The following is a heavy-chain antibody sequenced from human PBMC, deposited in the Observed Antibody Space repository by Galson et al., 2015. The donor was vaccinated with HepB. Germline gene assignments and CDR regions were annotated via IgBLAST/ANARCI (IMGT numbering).Heavy chain of an antibody. CDR2: ISSSGSTI. D-gene: IGHD2-15*01. J-gene: IGHJ6*02. Sequence: SLRLSCAASGFTFSSYEMNWVRQAPGKGLEWVSYISSSGSTIYYADSVKGRFTISRDNAKNSLYLQMNSLRAEDTAVYYCARDSVVVVAARYYYYYGMDVWGQGTTVTVSS. V-gene: IGHV3-48*03. CDR1: GFTFSSYE. CDR3: ARDSVVVVAARYYYYYGMDV.